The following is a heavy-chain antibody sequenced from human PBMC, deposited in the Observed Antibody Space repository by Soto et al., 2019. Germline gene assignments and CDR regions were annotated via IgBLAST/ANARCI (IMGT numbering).Heavy chain of an antibody. V-gene: IGHV3-30*18. CDR2: ISDDGSNE. D-gene: IGHD1-1*01. CDR3: AKEWRPAYRTGWLDH. J-gene: IGHJ5*02. CDR1: GFTFSDYA. Sequence: QVQLVESGGGVVQPGRSLRLSCAASGFTFSDYAIHWVRQAPGKGLEWVAVISDDGSNEYYVASVKGRFTISRDNSKNTVYLQMNRLSGEDTAVYYCAKEWRPAYRTGWLDHWGQGTLVTVS.